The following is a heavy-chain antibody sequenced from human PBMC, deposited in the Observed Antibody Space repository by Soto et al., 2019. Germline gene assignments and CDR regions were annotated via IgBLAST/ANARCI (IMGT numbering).Heavy chain of an antibody. CDR2: ISAYNGNT. V-gene: IGHV1-18*01. CDR3: ASTYYYDSSGSAGLY. CDR1: GYTFTSYG. J-gene: IGHJ4*02. Sequence: GASVKVSCKASGYTFTSYGISWVRQAPGQGLEWMGWISAYNGNTNYAQKLQGRVTMTTDTSTSTAYMELRSLRSDDTGVYYCASTYYYDSSGSAGLYWGQGTLVTVSS. D-gene: IGHD3-22*01.